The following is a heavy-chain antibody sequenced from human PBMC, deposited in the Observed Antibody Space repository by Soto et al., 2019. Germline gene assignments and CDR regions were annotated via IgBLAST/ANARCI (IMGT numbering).Heavy chain of an antibody. V-gene: IGHV3-23*01. CDR3: AKGGDGYCSTTSCLFHFDY. J-gene: IGHJ4*02. CDR1: GFTFSTYA. CDR2: ISSSADAT. D-gene: IGHD2-2*01. Sequence: EVQLLESGGGLVQTGGSLRLSCAASGFTFSTYAMSWVRQAPGKGLEWVSTISSSADATFYADSVKGRFAIFRDNSRTMFYLQMNSLRAEDTAVYYCAKGGDGYCSTTSCLFHFDYWGPGTLATVSS.